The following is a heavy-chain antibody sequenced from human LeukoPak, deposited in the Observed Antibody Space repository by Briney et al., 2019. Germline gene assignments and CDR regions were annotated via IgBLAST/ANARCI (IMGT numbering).Heavy chain of an antibody. V-gene: IGHV3-74*03. D-gene: IGHD3-9*01. CDR1: GFTFSTYW. J-gene: IGHJ4*02. CDR3: ARGLDWILFDY. CDR2: IRPEGTTT. Sequence: GGSLRLSCAASGFTFSTYWMHWVRQAPGKGLVWVSRIRPEGTTTAYADSVKGRFTISRDNAKNTLFLQMNSLSAEDTAVYYCARGLDWILFDYWGQGTLVTVSS.